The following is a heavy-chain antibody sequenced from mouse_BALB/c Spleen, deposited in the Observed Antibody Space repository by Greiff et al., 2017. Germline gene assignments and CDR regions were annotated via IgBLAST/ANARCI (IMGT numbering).Heavy chain of an antibody. CDR2: ISSGGSYT. CDR3: TRVGTLVPGY. D-gene: IGHD2-10*02. J-gene: IGHJ2*01. V-gene: IGHV5-6-4*01. Sequence: EVKVEESGGGLVKPGGSLKLSCAASGFTFSSYTMSWVRQTPEKRLEWVATISSGGSYTYYPDSVKGRFTISRDNAKNTLYLQMSSLKSEDTAMYYCTRVGTLVPGYWGQGTTLTVSS. CDR1: GFTFSSYT.